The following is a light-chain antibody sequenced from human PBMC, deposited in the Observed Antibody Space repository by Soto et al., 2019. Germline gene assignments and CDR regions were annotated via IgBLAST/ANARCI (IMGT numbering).Light chain of an antibody. CDR2: AAS. V-gene: IGKV1-39*01. CDR1: QSISSY. Sequence: DIQMTQSPSSLSVSVGDRVTITCRASQSISSYLNWYQQKQGKAPKLLVYAASSLQSGVPSRFSGSGSGTDFTLTISSLQPEDFATYYCQQSYSNPYTFGQGTKLEIK. J-gene: IGKJ2*01. CDR3: QQSYSNPYT.